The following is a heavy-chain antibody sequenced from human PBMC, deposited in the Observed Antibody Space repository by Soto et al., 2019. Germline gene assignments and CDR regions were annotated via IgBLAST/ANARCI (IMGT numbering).Heavy chain of an antibody. CDR2: IRNDIYDETT. J-gene: IGHJ4*02. D-gene: IGHD5-12*01. CDR3: TRGRDGYNPYYFLY. V-gene: IGHV3-49*04. CDR1: GFTFGDYA. Sequence: HPGGSLRLSCTASGFTFGDYAINWVRQVPGKGLEWLGFIRNDIYDETTEYAASVKGRIIISRDVSKSMAYLQMDSLKTEDTGVYYCTRGRDGYNPYYFLYWGQGALVTVSS.